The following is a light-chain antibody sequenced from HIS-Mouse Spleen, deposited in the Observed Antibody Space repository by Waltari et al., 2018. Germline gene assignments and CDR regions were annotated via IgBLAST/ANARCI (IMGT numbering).Light chain of an antibody. V-gene: IGKV1-8*01. CDR2: AAS. CDR3: QQYYSYPIT. J-gene: IGKJ5*01. Sequence: ALRMPQSPSSFSASTGDRVTITCRASQGISSYLAWYQQNPGTAPKLLIYAASTLQSGVPSRFSGSGSGTDFTLTISCLQSEDFATYYCQQYYSYPITFGQGTRLEIK. CDR1: QGISSY.